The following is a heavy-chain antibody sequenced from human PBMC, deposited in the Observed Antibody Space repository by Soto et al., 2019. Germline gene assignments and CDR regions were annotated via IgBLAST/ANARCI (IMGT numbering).Heavy chain of an antibody. V-gene: IGHV3-7*01. CDR3: ARDYFYGSGSFSLYYFDS. CDR2: IKQDGIEK. J-gene: IGHJ4*02. D-gene: IGHD3-10*01. CDR1: GFTFSDFW. Sequence: GGSLRISCAASGFTFSDFWMSWVRQAPGKGLEWVANIKQDGIEKYYVDSVKGRFTISRDNAKNSLYLQMNSLRAEDTAVYYCARDYFYGSGSFSLYYFDSWGQGTPVTVSS.